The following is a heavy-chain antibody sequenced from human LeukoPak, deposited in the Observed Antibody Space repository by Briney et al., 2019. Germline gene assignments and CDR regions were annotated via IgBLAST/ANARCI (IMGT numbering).Heavy chain of an antibody. V-gene: IGHV4-39*07. J-gene: IGHJ6*02. D-gene: IGHD4-17*01. Sequence: SETLSLTCTVSGGSISSSSYYWGWIRQPPGKGLEWIGEINHSGSTNYNPSLKSRVTISVDTSKNQFSLKLSSVTAADTAVYYCARADLTVTQYNYYYYGMDVWGQGTTVTVSS. CDR1: GGSISSSSYY. CDR3: ARADLTVTQYNYYYYGMDV. CDR2: INHSGST.